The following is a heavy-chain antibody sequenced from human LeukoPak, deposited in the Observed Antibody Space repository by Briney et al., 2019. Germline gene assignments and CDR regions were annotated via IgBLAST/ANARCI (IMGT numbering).Heavy chain of an antibody. V-gene: IGHV3-23*01. J-gene: IGHJ4*02. D-gene: IGHD6-19*01. CDR3: AKLSHGWYDFTYFDY. Sequence: GGSLRLSCAASGFTFSSYAMSWVRQAPGKGLELVAAISGSGGNTDSADSVKGRFTISRDNSKNTLYLEVNSLRAEDTAIYYCAKLSHGWYDFTYFDYWGQGTLVTVSS. CDR2: ISGSGGNT. CDR1: GFTFSSYA.